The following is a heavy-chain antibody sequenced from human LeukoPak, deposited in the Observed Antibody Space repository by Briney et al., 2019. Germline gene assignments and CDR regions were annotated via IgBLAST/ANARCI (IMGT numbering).Heavy chain of an antibody. CDR3: ARTSWGHYYGSGSYAFDI. J-gene: IGHJ3*02. CDR2: IIPXXGXX. D-gene: IGHD3-10*01. Sequence: ASVKVSCKASGGTXXXYAISXXXXXPXXXLEWMGRIIPXXGXXNYAKKXXGRVTITADKSTSTAYMELSSLRSEDTAVYYCARTSWGHYYGSGSYAFDIWGQGTMVTVSS. V-gene: IGHV1-69*04. CDR1: GGTXXXYA.